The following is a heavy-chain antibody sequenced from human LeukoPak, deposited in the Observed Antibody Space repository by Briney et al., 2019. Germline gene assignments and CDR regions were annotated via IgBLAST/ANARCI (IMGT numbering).Heavy chain of an antibody. D-gene: IGHD3-22*01. CDR2: IIPIFGTA. Sequence: GASVKVSCKASGGTFSSYAISWVRQAPGQGLEWMGGIIPIFGTANYAQKFQGRVTITADESTSTAYMELSSLRSEDTAVYYCARDFRLRDYDTEYFQHWGQGTLVTVSS. CDR1: GGTFSSYA. J-gene: IGHJ1*01. V-gene: IGHV1-69*13. CDR3: ARDFRLRDYDTEYFQH.